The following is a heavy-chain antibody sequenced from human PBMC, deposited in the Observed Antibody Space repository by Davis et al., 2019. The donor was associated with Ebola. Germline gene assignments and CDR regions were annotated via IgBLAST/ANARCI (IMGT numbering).Heavy chain of an antibody. J-gene: IGHJ6*02. Sequence: ASVKVSCKASGYTFTSYGISWVRQAPGQGLEWMGWISAYNGNTNYAQKFQGWVTMTRDTSISTAYMELSRLRSDDTAVYYCARGGATDYYYYGMDVWGQGTTVTVSS. V-gene: IGHV1-18*01. CDR3: ARGGATDYYYYGMDV. CDR2: ISAYNGNT. D-gene: IGHD5-12*01. CDR1: GYTFTSYG.